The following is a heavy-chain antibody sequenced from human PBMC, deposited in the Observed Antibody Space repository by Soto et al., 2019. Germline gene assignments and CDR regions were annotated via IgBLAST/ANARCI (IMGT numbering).Heavy chain of an antibody. Sequence: QVHLQESGPGLVKPSETLSLTCTVSGGSVSSDNYYWTWIRQPPGKGLEWSGHIYHSGSTNYNPSLNSRVTISVATSKNRFSLKVTSVTAADTAIYYCARAYYDSWSGYFDYWGQGTLVTVSS. CDR1: GGSVSSDNYY. V-gene: IGHV4-61*01. D-gene: IGHD3-3*01. J-gene: IGHJ4*02. CDR3: ARAYYDSWSGYFDY. CDR2: IYHSGST.